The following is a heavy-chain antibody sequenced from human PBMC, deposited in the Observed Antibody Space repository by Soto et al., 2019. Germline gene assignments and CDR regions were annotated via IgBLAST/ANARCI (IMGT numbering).Heavy chain of an antibody. V-gene: IGHV5-10-1*01. J-gene: IGHJ4*02. CDR2: IDPSDSYV. CDR3: TRRASSSFYNFDF. D-gene: IGHD2-2*01. Sequence: GESLKISCQASGYSFTAYWITWVRQMPGKGLEWMATIDPSDSYVDYSPSFRGHVTFSVDRPITTVYLQWNSLKASDSAMYFCTRRASSSFYNFDFWGQGALVTVSS. CDR1: GYSFTAYW.